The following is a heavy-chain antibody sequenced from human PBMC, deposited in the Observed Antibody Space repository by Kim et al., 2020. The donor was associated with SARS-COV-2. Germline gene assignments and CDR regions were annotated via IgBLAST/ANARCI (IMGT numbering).Heavy chain of an antibody. CDR2: IYSGDVT. Sequence: GGSLRLSCAASGFTVSSSYMTWVRQAPGKGLEWVSAIYSGDVTDYADSVKGRFTISRHNFKHTLYLQMNSLRPEDTAVYYCAKDDELGFWHWGQGTLVTVS. CDR3: AKDDELGFWH. CDR1: GFTVSSSY. D-gene: IGHD7-27*01. J-gene: IGHJ4*02. V-gene: IGHV3-53*04.